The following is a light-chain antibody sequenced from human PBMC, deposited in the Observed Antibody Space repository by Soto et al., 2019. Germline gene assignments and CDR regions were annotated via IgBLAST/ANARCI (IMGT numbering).Light chain of an antibody. CDR1: QSVSSSY. CDR2: GAS. CDR3: QQYGSSPMYT. Sequence: EIVLTQSPGTLSLSPGERATLSCRASQSVSSSYLAWYQQKPGQAPRLLIYGASGRATGIPDRFSGSGSGADFARTIIRLEPEDLAVYYCQQYGSSPMYTFGQGTKLEIK. V-gene: IGKV3-20*01. J-gene: IGKJ2*01.